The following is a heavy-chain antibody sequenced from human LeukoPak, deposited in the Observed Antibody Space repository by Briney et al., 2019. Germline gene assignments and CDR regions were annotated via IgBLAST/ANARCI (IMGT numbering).Heavy chain of an antibody. Sequence: SETLSLTCTVSGGSISSSYWNWLRQPPGKGLEWLGYISYYGSTITSPSLKGRVTIAVHTSKNRFSLKLRSVTAADTAVYYCARDSVYATNWYDPWGQGTLVTVSS. CDR3: ARDSVYATNWYDP. J-gene: IGHJ5*02. V-gene: IGHV4-59*01. CDR2: ISYYGST. CDR1: GGSISSSY. D-gene: IGHD2-8*01.